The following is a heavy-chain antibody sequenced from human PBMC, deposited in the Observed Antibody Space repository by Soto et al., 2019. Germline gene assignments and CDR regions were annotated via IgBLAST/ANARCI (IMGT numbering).Heavy chain of an antibody. CDR3: VRHAQWIIRAY. V-gene: IGHV4-59*08. CDR2: IYYSGST. Sequence: PSETLSLTCTVSGGSISSYCWSWIRQPPGKGLEWIGYIYYSGSTNYNPSLKSRVTISVHTSKNQFSLKLSSVTAADTAVYYCVRHAQWIIRAYWGQGSLVTVSS. J-gene: IGHJ4*02. D-gene: IGHD5-12*01. CDR1: GGSISSYC.